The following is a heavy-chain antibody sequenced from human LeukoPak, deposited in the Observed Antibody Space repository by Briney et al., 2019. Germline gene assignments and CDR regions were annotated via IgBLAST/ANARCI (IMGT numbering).Heavy chain of an antibody. D-gene: IGHD6-19*01. CDR1: GFIFSRYW. V-gene: IGHV3-7*01. CDR2: INQDGSEN. Sequence: PGGSLRLSYAASGFIFSRYWMSWIRQAPGKGLEWVANINQDGSENYYVDSVKGRFTISRDNVKNSLYLQMNSLRAEDTAVYYCARASAGIAVVGRFDPWGQGTLVTVSS. CDR3: ARASAGIAVVGRFDP. J-gene: IGHJ5*02.